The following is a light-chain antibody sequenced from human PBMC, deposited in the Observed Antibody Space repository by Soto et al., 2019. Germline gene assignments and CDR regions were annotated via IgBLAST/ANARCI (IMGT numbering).Light chain of an antibody. CDR1: QSVTTQ. Sequence: EIVSTQSPATLSLSPGERATLSCRASQSVTTQLAWYQQKPGQAPRLIIHGASSRATGVPDRFSGSGSGTEFTLTISRLEPEDFAVYFCYQYDSSPWTFGQGTKVDIK. V-gene: IGKV3-20*01. CDR2: GAS. CDR3: YQYDSSPWT. J-gene: IGKJ1*01.